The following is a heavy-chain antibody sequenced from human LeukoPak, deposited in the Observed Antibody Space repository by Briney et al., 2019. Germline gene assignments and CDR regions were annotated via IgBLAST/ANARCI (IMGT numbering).Heavy chain of an antibody. CDR1: GFTFSSYS. J-gene: IGHJ4*02. Sequence: GESLRLSCAASGFTFSSYSMNWVRQAPGKGLEWVSGISWNSGSIGYADSVKGRFTISRDNAKNSLYLQMNSLRAEDTAVYYCARVNSSGWYGEDYWGQGTLVTVSS. CDR2: ISWNSGSI. CDR3: ARVNSSGWYGEDY. V-gene: IGHV3-48*04. D-gene: IGHD6-19*01.